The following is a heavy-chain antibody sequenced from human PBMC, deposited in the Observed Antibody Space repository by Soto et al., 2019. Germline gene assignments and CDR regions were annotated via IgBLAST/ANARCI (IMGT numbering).Heavy chain of an antibody. CDR3: ASFYYGDYERYFDF. D-gene: IGHD4-17*01. J-gene: IGHJ4*02. CDR1: GDSISSYY. Sequence: PSETLSLTCTVSGDSISSYYWSWIRQPPGKGLEWIGYVYYSGSTKYNPSLKSRVTMSVDTSKNQFSLKLSSVTAADTAVYYCASFYYGDYERYFDFWGQGTLVTVSS. CDR2: VYYSGST. V-gene: IGHV4-59*01.